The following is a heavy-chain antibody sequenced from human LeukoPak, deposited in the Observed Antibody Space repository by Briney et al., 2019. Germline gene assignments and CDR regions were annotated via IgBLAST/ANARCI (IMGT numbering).Heavy chain of an antibody. J-gene: IGHJ5*02. V-gene: IGHV4-30-2*01. D-gene: IGHD5-18*01. Sequence: SETLSLTCAVSGGSISSGGYSRSWIRQPPGKGLEWIGYIYHSGSTYYNSSLKSRVTISVDRSKNQFSLKLSSVTAADTAVYYCARGLFPRDTAMAPNWFDPWGQGTLVTVSS. CDR1: GGSISSGGYS. CDR3: ARGLFPRDTAMAPNWFDP. CDR2: IYHSGST.